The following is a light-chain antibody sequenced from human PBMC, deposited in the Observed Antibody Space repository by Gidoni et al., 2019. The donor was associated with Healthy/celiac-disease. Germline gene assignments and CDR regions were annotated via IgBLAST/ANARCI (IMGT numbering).Light chain of an antibody. CDR1: SSDVGGYTY. J-gene: IGLJ2*01. Sequence: QSALTQPASVSGSPGQSITISCTGTSSDVGGYTYVSWYQQHPGKAPKLMIYDVSNRPSGVSNRFSGSKSGNTASLTSSGLQAEDEADYYCSSYTSSSPYVVFGGGTKLTVL. V-gene: IGLV2-14*01. CDR3: SSYTSSSPYVV. CDR2: DVS.